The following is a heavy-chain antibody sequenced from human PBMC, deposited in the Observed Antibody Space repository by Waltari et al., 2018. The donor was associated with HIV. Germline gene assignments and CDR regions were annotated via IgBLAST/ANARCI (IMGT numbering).Heavy chain of an antibody. J-gene: IGHJ6*02. D-gene: IGHD3-22*01. CDR1: GGSFTGYY. Sequence: QVRLEQWGPGLLKPSESLSLTCAVYGGSFTGYYWTWVRQSPGKGLEWIGEVNERGTFDNNPSLRSRVSMSIDRSKNQVSLKFSSVTAAGTAVYYCARGPYYYDRRGAALVRGDYSYYYGLDAWGQGTTVSVSS. V-gene: IGHV4-34*01. CDR3: ARGPYYYDRRGAALVRGDYSYYYGLDA. CDR2: VNERGTF.